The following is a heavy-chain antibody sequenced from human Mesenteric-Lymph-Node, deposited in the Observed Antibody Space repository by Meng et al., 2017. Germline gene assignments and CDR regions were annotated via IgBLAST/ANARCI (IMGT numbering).Heavy chain of an antibody. D-gene: IGHD2-15*01. CDR3: ARDQGGAGAY. CDR1: VGSFSGHS. Sequence: QVQLQQWGAGQLKPSETLSLTCAVYVGSFSGHSWTWIRQSPGKGLEWIGDINHKGSTNYNPSLKSRVTISVDTYKNQFSLELNYVTAADTAVDYCARDQGGAGAYWGQGTLVTVSS. J-gene: IGHJ4*02. CDR2: INHKGST. V-gene: IGHV4-34*01.